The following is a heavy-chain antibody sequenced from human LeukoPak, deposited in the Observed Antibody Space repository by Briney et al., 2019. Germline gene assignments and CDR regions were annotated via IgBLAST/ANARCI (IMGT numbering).Heavy chain of an antibody. J-gene: IGHJ4*02. V-gene: IGHV3-49*04. Sequence: GGSLRLSCTASGFTFGDYAMSWVRQAPGKGPEWVGFIRRKANGGTTEYAASVKGRFTISRDVSKSIAYLQMNSLKTEDTAVHYCAKDRRAIKPSRFDYWGQGTVVTVSS. CDR1: GFTFGDYA. CDR2: IRRKANGGTT. D-gene: IGHD1-14*01. CDR3: AKDRRAIKPSRFDY.